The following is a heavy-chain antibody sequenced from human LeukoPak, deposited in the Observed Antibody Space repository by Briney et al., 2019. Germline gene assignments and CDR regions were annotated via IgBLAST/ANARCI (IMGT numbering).Heavy chain of an antibody. V-gene: IGHV3-23*01. CDR3: AKGDCSSTSCYSGY. CDR2: ISGSGGST. CDR1: GFTFNNAW. J-gene: IGHJ4*02. Sequence: PGGSLTLSCVASGFTFNNAWMNWVRRAPGKGLEWVSAISGSGGSTYYADSVKGRFTISRDNSKNTLYLQMNSLRAEDTAVYYCAKGDCSSTSCYSGYWGQGTLVTVSS. D-gene: IGHD2-2*02.